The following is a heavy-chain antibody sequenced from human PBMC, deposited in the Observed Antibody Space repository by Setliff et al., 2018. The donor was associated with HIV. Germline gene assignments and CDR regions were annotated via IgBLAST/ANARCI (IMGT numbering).Heavy chain of an antibody. Sequence: KPSETLSLTCTVSGGSISSTSYYWGWIRQPPGKGLEWIASIYYSGSTYYNPSLESRVTISAGTSKNQFSLKLYSVTAADTAIYYCARRHNDNTLYYFDYWGQGTLVTVSS. CDR2: IYYSGST. D-gene: IGHD1-1*01. V-gene: IGHV4-39*01. J-gene: IGHJ4*02. CDR1: GGSISSTSYY. CDR3: ARRHNDNTLYYFDY.